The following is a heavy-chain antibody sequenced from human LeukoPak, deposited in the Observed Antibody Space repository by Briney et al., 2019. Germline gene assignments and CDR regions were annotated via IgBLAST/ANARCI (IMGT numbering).Heavy chain of an antibody. V-gene: IGHV4-59*01. Sequence: PSETLSLTCTVSGGSISSYYWTWIRQPPGKGLEWIGYIYYSGSTNYNPSLKGRLTISVDTSKNHFSLKLSSVTAADTAVYYCARGRVSAFDMWGQGTMVTVSS. CDR2: IYYSGST. D-gene: IGHD3-10*01. CDR1: GGSISSYY. CDR3: ARGRVSAFDM. J-gene: IGHJ3*02.